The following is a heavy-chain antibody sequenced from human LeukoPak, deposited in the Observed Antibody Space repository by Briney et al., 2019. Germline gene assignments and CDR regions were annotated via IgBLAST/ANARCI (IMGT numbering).Heavy chain of an antibody. CDR2: ISWNSGSI. CDR1: GFTFDDYA. Sequence: PGGSLRLSCAASGFTFDDYAMHWVRQAPGKGLEWVSGISWNSGSIGYADSVKGRFTISRDNAKNSLYLQMNSLRAEDTALYYCATMGMVANSDYWGQGTLVTVSS. CDR3: ATMGMVANSDY. V-gene: IGHV3-9*01. J-gene: IGHJ4*02. D-gene: IGHD2-15*01.